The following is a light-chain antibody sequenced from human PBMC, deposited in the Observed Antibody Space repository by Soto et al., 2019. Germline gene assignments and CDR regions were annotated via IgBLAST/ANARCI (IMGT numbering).Light chain of an antibody. CDR2: TND. Sequence: QSVLTQPPSASGTPGQRVSISCSGSISNIGTNTVNWYQQFPGTAPKLLIYTNDQRPSGVPDRFSGSKSGTSASLAISGLQSEDEADYDCAAWDDSLSGPVFGGGTTLTVL. CDR3: AAWDDSLSGPV. CDR1: ISNIGTNT. V-gene: IGLV1-44*01. J-gene: IGLJ3*02.